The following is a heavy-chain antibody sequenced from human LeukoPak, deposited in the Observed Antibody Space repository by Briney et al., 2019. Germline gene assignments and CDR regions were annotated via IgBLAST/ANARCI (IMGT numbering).Heavy chain of an antibody. J-gene: IGHJ4*02. Sequence: PSETLSLTCTVSGGSISSYYWSWIRQPPGKGLEWIGYIYYSGSTNYNPSLKSRVTISVDTSKNQFSLKLSSVTAADTAVYYCARAGTYYYDSSGYSFDYWGQGTLVTVSS. V-gene: IGHV4-59*01. CDR3: ARAGTYYYDSSGYSFDY. D-gene: IGHD3-22*01. CDR2: IYYSGST. CDR1: GGSISSYY.